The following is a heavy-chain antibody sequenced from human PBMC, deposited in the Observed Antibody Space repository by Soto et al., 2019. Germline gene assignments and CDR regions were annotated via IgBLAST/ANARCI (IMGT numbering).Heavy chain of an antibody. CDR3: AKDRGANYYENNGFHFFGY. CDR1: GFDFSSYA. Sequence: EVQLLESGGGLVQPGGSLRLSCAASGFDFSSYAMSWVRQAPGKGLEWVSRVSGRSTFAYYADSVKGRFTISRDNSRNTVSLEMNSLRVEDTAVYYCAKDRGANYYENNGFHFFGYWGQGALVTVSS. D-gene: IGHD3-16*01. J-gene: IGHJ4*02. CDR2: VSGRSTFA. V-gene: IGHV3-23*01.